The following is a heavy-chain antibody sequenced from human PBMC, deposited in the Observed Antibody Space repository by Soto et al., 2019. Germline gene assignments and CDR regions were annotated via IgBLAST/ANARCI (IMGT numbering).Heavy chain of an antibody. CDR3: ARVVDPYDSSGRKFDP. CDR2: IYYSGTT. J-gene: IGHJ5*02. Sequence: SETLSLTCTVSGGSISSDDYYWSWIRQPPGKGLEWIGYIYYSGTTYYNPSLKSRVTISVDMSKNQFSLKLSSVTAADTAVYYCARVVDPYDSSGRKFDPWGQGTLVTVS. CDR1: GGSISSDDYY. D-gene: IGHD3-22*01. V-gene: IGHV4-30-4*01.